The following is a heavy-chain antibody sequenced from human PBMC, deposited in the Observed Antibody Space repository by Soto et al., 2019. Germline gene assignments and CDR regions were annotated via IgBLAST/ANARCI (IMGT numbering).Heavy chain of an antibody. J-gene: IGHJ4*01. CDR2: ISYSGTN. Sequence: SETLSLTCTVSGSSISSRSYYWGWIRQAPGQGRNWTVSISYSGTNYYNPSLERRAIISIDSSKKQFSLKLNSVTAADTAVYYCARLDYSDPRLDLWGQGALVTVSS. CDR3: ARLDYSDPRLDL. V-gene: IGHV4-39*01. CDR1: GSSISSRSYY. D-gene: IGHD2-15*01.